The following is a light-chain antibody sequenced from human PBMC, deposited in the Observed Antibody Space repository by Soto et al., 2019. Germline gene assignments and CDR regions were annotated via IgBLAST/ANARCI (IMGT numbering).Light chain of an antibody. CDR1: SSNIGNNY. CDR2: RNN. V-gene: IGLV1-47*01. J-gene: IGLJ7*01. Sequence: QSAMTQPTSASGTPGQEVTISCSGSSSNIGNNYVYWYHQVPGKAPKLLIYRNNQRPSGVPDRFSGSKSDTSASLAITGLRSEDDGHYYCSSWDNHLNGPVFGGGTQLTVL. CDR3: SSWDNHLNGPV.